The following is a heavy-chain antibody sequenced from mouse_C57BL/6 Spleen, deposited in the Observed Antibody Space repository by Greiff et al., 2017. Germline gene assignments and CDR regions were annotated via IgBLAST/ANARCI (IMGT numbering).Heavy chain of an antibody. CDR3: ARGFITTVVATGGYAMDY. J-gene: IGHJ4*01. Sequence: QVQLQQPGAELVKPGASVKMSCKASGYTFTSYWITWVKQRPGQGLEWIGDIYPGSGSTNYNEKFKSKATLTVDKSSSTAYMQLSSLTSEDSAVYYCARGFITTVVATGGYAMDYWGQGTSVTVSS. V-gene: IGHV1-55*01. CDR2: IYPGSGST. D-gene: IGHD1-1*01. CDR1: GYTFTSYW.